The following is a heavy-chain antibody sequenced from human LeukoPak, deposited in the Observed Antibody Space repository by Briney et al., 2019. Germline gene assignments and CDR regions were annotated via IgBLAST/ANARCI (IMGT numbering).Heavy chain of an antibody. J-gene: IGHJ3*02. CDR1: GFTVSSNY. CDR3: ARDTGIDAFDI. Sequence: GGSLRLSCAASGFTVSSNYMSWVRQAPGKGLEWVSVIYSGGRTNYADSVKGRFTTSRDNSKNTLYLQMNSLRAEDTAVYYCARDTGIDAFDIWGQGTMVTVSS. D-gene: IGHD7-27*01. V-gene: IGHV3-53*01. CDR2: IYSGGRT.